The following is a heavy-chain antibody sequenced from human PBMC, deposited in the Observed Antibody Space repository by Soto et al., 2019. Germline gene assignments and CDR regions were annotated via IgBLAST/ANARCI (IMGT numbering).Heavy chain of an antibody. CDR2: INPSGGST. CDR3: ARDGIYCSGGSCHFDY. D-gene: IGHD2-15*01. V-gene: IGHV1-46*03. J-gene: IGHJ4*02. Sequence: GASVKVSCKASGYTFTSYYMHWVRQAPGQGLEWMGIINPSGGSTSYAQKLQGRVTMTRDTSTSTVYMEMSSLRSEDTAVYYCARDGIYCSGGSCHFDYWGQGTLVTVSS. CDR1: GYTFTSYY.